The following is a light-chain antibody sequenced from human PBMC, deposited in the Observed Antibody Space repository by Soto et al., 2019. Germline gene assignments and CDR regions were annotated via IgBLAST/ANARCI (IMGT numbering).Light chain of an antibody. CDR3: QQYGSSLYT. CDR1: QSVSSSY. J-gene: IGKJ2*01. V-gene: IGKV3-20*01. Sequence: EIVLTQSPGTLSLSPGERATLSCRASQSVSSSYLAWYQQKPGQAPRLLIYDASSRATGISDRFSGSGSGTDFTLTISRLEPEDFAVYYCQQYGSSLYTFGQGTKVDIK. CDR2: DAS.